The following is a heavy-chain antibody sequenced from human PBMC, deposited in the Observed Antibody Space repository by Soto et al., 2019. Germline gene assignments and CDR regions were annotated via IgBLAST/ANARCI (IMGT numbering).Heavy chain of an antibody. V-gene: IGHV1-2*02. D-gene: IGHD6-6*01. J-gene: IGHJ5*02. Sequence: ASVKVSCKASGYTFTGYYMHWVRQAPGQGLEWMGWINPTGGGTNYAQKFQGRVTMTRDTSISTAYMELSRLRSDDTAVYYCARGAVIAARATPGFDPWGQGTLVTISS. CDR2: INPTGGGT. CDR1: GYTFTGYY. CDR3: ARGAVIAARATPGFDP.